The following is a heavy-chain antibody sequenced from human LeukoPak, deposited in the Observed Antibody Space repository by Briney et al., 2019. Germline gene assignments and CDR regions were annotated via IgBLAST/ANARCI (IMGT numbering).Heavy chain of an antibody. CDR1: VFTSSKYA. Sequence: LGGSLRLSRATSVFTSSKYAVSWVRHAPGKGLEWVSSICGSGGTTYYADSVKGRFTISRDNSKNTLYLQMNSLRAEDTAVYYCAKDPYRASSGLVDYWGQGTLVTVSS. V-gene: IGHV3-23*01. J-gene: IGHJ4*02. D-gene: IGHD5-12*01. CDR2: ICGSGGTT. CDR3: AKDPYRASSGLVDY.